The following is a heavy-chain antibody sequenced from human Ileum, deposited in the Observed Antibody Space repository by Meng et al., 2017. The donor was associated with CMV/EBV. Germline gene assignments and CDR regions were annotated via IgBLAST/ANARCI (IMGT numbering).Heavy chain of an antibody. D-gene: IGHD5-12*01. CDR2: IGVNSGYT. CDR1: GFTFSDYW. V-gene: IGHV3-74*01. CDR3: VKGGWLDD. Sequence: GESLKISCAASGFTFSDYWMHWVRQAPGKGLVWVSFIGVNSGYTRYAESVKGRFTVSRDNSRNTLHLEMDSLRAEDTALYYCVKGGWLDDWGQGTPVTVS. J-gene: IGHJ4*02.